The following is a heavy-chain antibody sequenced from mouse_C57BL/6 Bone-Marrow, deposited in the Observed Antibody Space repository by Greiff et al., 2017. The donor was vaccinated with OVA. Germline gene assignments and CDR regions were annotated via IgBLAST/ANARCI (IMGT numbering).Heavy chain of an antibody. V-gene: IGHV1-7*01. CDR3: ATNWDHYAMDY. Sequence: VQLQQSGAELAKPGASVKLSCKASGYTFTSYWMHWVKQRPGQGLEWIGYINPSSGYTKYNQKFKDKATLPADNSSSTAYMQLRSLTYEDSAVDYCATNWDHYAMDYWGQGTSVTVSS. CDR1: GYTFTSYW. J-gene: IGHJ4*01. CDR2: INPSSGYT. D-gene: IGHD4-1*01.